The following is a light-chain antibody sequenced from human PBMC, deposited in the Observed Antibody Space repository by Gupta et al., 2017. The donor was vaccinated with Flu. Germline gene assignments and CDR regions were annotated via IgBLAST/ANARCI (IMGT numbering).Light chain of an antibody. CDR2: AAS. V-gene: IGKV3-15*01. CDR1: QSVSSN. Sequence: DTLSASPGERATLSCRASQSVSSNLAWYQQRPGQTPRLLIYAASTRAAGIPGRFSGSGSGTEFTLTITSLQSGDFAVYYCQQYNTGPPYPFGQGTRLEIK. CDR3: QQYNTGPPYP. J-gene: IGKJ2*01.